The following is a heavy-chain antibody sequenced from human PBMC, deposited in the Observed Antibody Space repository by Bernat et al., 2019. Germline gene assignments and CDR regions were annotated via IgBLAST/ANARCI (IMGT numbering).Heavy chain of an antibody. Sequence: EVQLVESGGGVVRPGGSLRLSCAASGFTFDDYGMSWVRQAPGKGLEWVSGINWNGASTGYADSVKGRFTISRDNAKNSLYLQMNSLGADDTALYHCARGLSSSLYDAFDIWGQGTMVTVSS. J-gene: IGHJ3*02. CDR1: GFTFDDYG. D-gene: IGHD6-13*01. CDR2: INWNGAST. CDR3: ARGLSSSLYDAFDI. V-gene: IGHV3-20*01.